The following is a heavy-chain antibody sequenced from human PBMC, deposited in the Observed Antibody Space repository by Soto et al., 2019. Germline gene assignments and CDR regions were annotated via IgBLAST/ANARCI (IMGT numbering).Heavy chain of an antibody. CDR2: INHCGAT. Sequence: QVQLHQWGAGLLQPSETLSLTCAIDGGSFTGYYWSWIRQAPGEGLDWIGEINHCGATNIHPSLKNRILISLDASKNQFSVNLSSVTAADTAIYFCARGRIHLAPGTRLRYYAMDVWGQGTTVIISS. V-gene: IGHV4-34*01. J-gene: IGHJ6*02. CDR1: GGSFTGYY. CDR3: ARGRIHLAPGTRLRYYAMDV. D-gene: IGHD3-10*01.